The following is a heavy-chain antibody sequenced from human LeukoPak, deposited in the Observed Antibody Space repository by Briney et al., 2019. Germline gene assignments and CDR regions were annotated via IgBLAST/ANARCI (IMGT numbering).Heavy chain of an antibody. CDR3: ARVDVGDDDFWSGYYFYYGMDV. V-gene: IGHV4-61*01. CDR1: GGSVGSGSYY. CDR2: IYYSGST. J-gene: IGHJ6*02. D-gene: IGHD3-3*01. Sequence: SETLSLTCTVSGGSVGSGSYYWSWIRQPPGKGLEWIGYIYYSGSTNYNPSLKSRVTISVDTSKNQFSLKLSSVTAADTAVYYCARVDVGDDDFWSGYYFYYGMDVWGQGTTVTVSS.